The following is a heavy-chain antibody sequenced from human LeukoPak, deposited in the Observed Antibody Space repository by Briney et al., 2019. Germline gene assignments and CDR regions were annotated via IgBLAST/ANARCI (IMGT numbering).Heavy chain of an antibody. CDR3: ARDRDVRHYYFDY. D-gene: IGHD3-16*01. Sequence: GGSLRLSXAASGFTFCDYYMSWIRQAPGKGLEWLSYISSSGSTIYYADSVKGRFTISRDNAKNSLYLQMNSLRAEDTAVYYCARDRDVRHYYFDYWGQGTLVTVSS. J-gene: IGHJ4*02. CDR1: GFTFCDYY. V-gene: IGHV3-11*04. CDR2: ISSSGSTI.